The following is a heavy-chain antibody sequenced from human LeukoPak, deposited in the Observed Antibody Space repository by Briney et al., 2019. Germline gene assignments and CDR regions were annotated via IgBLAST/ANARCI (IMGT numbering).Heavy chain of an antibody. CDR2: ISSSGSTI. V-gene: IGHV3-48*03. CDR3: ATGSGWYWNYFDY. Sequence: GGSLRLSCPASGFPFSRCEMNWVRQAPGKGLEWVSYISSSGSTIYYADSVKGRFTISRDNAKNSLYLQMNSLRAEDTAVYYCATGSGWYWNYFDYWGQGTLVTVSS. J-gene: IGHJ4*02. CDR1: GFPFSRCE. D-gene: IGHD6-19*01.